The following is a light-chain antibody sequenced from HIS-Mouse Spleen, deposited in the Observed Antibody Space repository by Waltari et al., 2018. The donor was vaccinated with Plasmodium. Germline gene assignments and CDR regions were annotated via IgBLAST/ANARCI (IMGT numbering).Light chain of an antibody. J-gene: IGKJ2*01. Sequence: AIQMTQSPSSLSASVGDRVTITCRDSQGFRNYLGWYQQKPGKAPKLQISAASSLQSGDPSTFSGRGYWTDYTFHISSQQSADLASYYCLQDSELQYTFGQGTKLEIK. V-gene: IGKV1-6*01. CDR3: LQDSELQYT. CDR2: AAS. CDR1: QGFRNY.